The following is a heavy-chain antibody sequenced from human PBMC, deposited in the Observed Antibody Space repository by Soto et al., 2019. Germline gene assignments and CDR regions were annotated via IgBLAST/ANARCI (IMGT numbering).Heavy chain of an antibody. J-gene: IGHJ6*02. D-gene: IGHD1-26*01. CDR1: VFTFSSYV. Sequence: PGGSLRLSCEACVFTFSSYVMRWVRQAPGKGLEWVSAISGSGGSTYYADSVKGRFTNSRDNSKNTLYLQMNSLRAEDTAVYHCAKTTSVLVGAPGYYHYGMDVWAQGTTVTVSS. CDR3: AKTTSVLVGAPGYYHYGMDV. V-gene: IGHV3-23*01. CDR2: ISGSGGST.